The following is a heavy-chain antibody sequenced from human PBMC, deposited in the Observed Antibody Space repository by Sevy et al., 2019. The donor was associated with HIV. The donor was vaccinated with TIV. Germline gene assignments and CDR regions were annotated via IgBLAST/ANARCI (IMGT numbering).Heavy chain of an antibody. V-gene: IGHV3-15*01. CDR2: IKSKTDGGTT. D-gene: IGHD3-10*01. Sequence: GGSLRLSCAASGFTFSNAWMSWVRQAPGKGVEWVGRIKSKTDGGTTDYAAPVKGRFTISRDDSKNTLFLQLNSLNTEDTAADYCTADLVLLWLGELGEGYYFDYWGQGTLVTVSS. J-gene: IGHJ4*02. CDR3: TADLVLLWLGELGEGYYFDY. CDR1: GFTFSNAW.